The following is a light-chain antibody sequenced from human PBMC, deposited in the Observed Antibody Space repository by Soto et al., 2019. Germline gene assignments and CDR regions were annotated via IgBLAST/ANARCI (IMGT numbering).Light chain of an antibody. CDR3: SSYAGSSNVV. Sequence: QSALTQPPSASGSPGQSVTISCTGSSSDVGGYNYVSWYQQHPGKAPKLMIYDVIKRPSGVPDRFSGSKSGDTASLTVYGLQAEDEADYYCSSYAGSSNVVFGGGTKLTVL. V-gene: IGLV2-8*01. CDR1: SSDVGGYNY. J-gene: IGLJ2*01. CDR2: DVI.